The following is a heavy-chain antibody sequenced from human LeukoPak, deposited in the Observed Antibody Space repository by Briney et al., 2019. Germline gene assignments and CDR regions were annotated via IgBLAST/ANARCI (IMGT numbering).Heavy chain of an antibody. CDR2: IYYRSKWYN. Sequence: SQTLSLTCAISGDSISSNSAAWNWIRQSPSRGLEWLGRIYYRSKWYNDYAESVKSRITVNPDTSKNQFPLQLNSVTPEDTAVYFCARGNGYTYGSYYFDYWGQGTLVTVSS. J-gene: IGHJ4*02. CDR1: GDSISSNSAA. V-gene: IGHV6-1*01. CDR3: ARGNGYTYGSYYFDY. D-gene: IGHD5-18*01.